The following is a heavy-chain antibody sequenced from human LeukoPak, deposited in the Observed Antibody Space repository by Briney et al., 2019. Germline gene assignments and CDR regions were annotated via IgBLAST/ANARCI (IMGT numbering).Heavy chain of an antibody. D-gene: IGHD3-3*01. CDR3: VGLEWLLGGRGY. V-gene: IGHV4-39*01. CDR1: GVSISNTNYY. Sequence: SETLSLTCTVSGVSISNTNYYWGCIRQSPGKGLEWIGSIYSSGSTSYNPSFKSRVTISIDTSRSQFSLKLSSVTVADTAVYYCVGLEWLLGGRGYWGQGTLVTVPS. CDR2: IYSSGST. J-gene: IGHJ4*02.